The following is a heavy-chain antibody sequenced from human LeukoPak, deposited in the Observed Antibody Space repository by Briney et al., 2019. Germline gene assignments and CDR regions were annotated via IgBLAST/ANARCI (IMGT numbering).Heavy chain of an antibody. D-gene: IGHD6-13*01. V-gene: IGHV3-21*01. CDR3: ARDPRGSTWNHYYYYYMDV. Sequence: GGSLRLSCAASGFTFSSYSMNWVRQAPGKGLEWVSSISSSSSYIYYADSVKGRFTISRDNAKNSLHLQMNSLRAEDTAVYYCARDPRGSTWNHYYYYYMDVWGKGTTVTVSS. J-gene: IGHJ6*03. CDR2: ISSSSSYI. CDR1: GFTFSSYS.